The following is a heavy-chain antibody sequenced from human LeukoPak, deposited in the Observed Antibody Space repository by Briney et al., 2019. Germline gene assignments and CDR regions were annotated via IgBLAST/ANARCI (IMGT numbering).Heavy chain of an antibody. D-gene: IGHD3-10*01. V-gene: IGHV3-7*01. CDR3: AGDVRIYYYGSGSPPGY. J-gene: IGHJ4*02. Sequence: PGGSLRLSCAASGFTFSSYWMSWVRQAPGKGLEWVANIKQDGSEKYYVDSVKGRFTISRDNAKNSLYLQMNSLRAEDTAVYYCAGDVRIYYYGSGSPPGYWGQGTLVTVSS. CDR2: IKQDGSEK. CDR1: GFTFSSYW.